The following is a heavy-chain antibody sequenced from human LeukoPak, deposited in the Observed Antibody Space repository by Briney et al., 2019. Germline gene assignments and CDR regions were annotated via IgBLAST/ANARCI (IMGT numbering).Heavy chain of an antibody. CDR1: GFTFSSYW. CDR3: ARGLAAAGTRGPY. D-gene: IGHD6-13*01. V-gene: IGHV3-74*01. J-gene: IGHJ4*02. CDR2: INTDGSST. Sequence: GGSLRLSCAASGFTFSSYWMHWVRQAPGKGLVWVSRINTDGSSTSYAGSVKGRFSISRDNAKNSLYLQMNSLRSDDTAVYYCARGLAAAGTRGPYWGQGTLVTVSS.